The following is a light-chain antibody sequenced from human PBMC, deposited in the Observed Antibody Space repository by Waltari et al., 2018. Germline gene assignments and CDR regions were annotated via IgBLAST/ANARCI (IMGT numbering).Light chain of an antibody. CDR1: QSVLYSANNKNF. CDR2: LAS. CDR3: QQHYISRT. Sequence: DIVMTQSPDSLAVSLGERATINCKSSQSVLYSANNKNFLVWDQQRPGQPPKLLIYLASTRESGVPDRFSGSGSGTDFTLTISSLQTEDVAVYYCQQHYISRTFGQGTKVQIK. V-gene: IGKV4-1*01. J-gene: IGKJ1*01.